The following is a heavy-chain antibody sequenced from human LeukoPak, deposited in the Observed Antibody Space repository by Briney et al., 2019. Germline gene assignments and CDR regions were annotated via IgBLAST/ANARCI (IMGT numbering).Heavy chain of an antibody. D-gene: IGHD1-26*01. CDR2: IGLEGDT. V-gene: IGHV3-13*01. CDR1: GFTFSTYD. Sequence: GSLRLSCAASGFTFSTYDMHWVRQVAGKGLEWVSGIGLEGDTYSPGSVKGRFTISRDNAKNSLYLQMNSLRAEDTAVYYCARDLEGGSYLADYWGQGTLVTVSS. CDR3: ARDLEGGSYLADY. J-gene: IGHJ4*02.